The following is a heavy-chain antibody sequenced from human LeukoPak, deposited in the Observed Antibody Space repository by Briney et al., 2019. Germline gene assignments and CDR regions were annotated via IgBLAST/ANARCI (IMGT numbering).Heavy chain of an antibody. CDR1: GFTFSSYS. CDR3: ARDGQWLNYFDY. Sequence: GGSLRLSCAASGFTFSSYSMNWVRQAPGKGLEWVSSISSSSSYIYYADSVKGRFTISRDNAKNSLCLQMNSLRAEDTAVYYCARDGQWLNYFDYWGQGTLVTVSS. CDR2: ISSSSSYI. J-gene: IGHJ4*02. D-gene: IGHD6-19*01. V-gene: IGHV3-21*01.